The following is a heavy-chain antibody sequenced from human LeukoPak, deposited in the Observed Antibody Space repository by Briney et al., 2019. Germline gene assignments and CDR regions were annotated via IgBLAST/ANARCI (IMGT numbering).Heavy chain of an antibody. V-gene: IGHV4-39*01. Sequence: SETLSLTCTVSGGSISSSSYXXGWIRQPPXXXXXXXXXXXXXXSTYYNPXXKSRVTISVDTSKNQFSLKLSSVTAADTAVYXXXXHXRVLWFGEPPAPSSPPDYWGQGTLVTVSS. CDR2: XXXXXST. D-gene: IGHD3-10*01. J-gene: IGHJ4*02. CDR1: GGSISSSSYX. CDR3: XXHXRVLWFGEPPAPSSPPDY.